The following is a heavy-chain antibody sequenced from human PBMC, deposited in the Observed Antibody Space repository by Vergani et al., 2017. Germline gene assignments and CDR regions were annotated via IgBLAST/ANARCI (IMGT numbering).Heavy chain of an antibody. CDR3: AHQYYYDSCGYLRGLLLASEFDY. D-gene: IGHD3-22*01. V-gene: IGHV2-5*01. CDR2: IYWNDDK. J-gene: IGHJ4*02. Sequence: QITLKESGPTLVKPTQTLTLTCTFSGFSLSTSGVGVGWIRQPPGKALEWLALIYWNDDKRYSPSLKSRLTITKDTSKNQVVLTMTNMDPVYTATYYCAHQYYYDSCGYLRGLLLASEFDYWGQGTLVTVSS. CDR1: GFSLSTSGVG.